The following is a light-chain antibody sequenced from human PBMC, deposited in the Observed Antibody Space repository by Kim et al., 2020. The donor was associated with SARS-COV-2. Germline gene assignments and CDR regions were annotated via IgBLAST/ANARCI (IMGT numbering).Light chain of an antibody. Sequence: GQSITISCTGTNSDIGSNNLVSWYQQHAANPPQPLNYDVSRRPEGVPHRFSGSNSGSAAPPTSSGLPSDDAADYYCCSYTVPQTYVFGAGTKVTVL. J-gene: IGLJ1*01. CDR2: DVS. CDR1: NSDIGSNNL. V-gene: IGLV2-11*01. CDR3: CSYTVPQTYV.